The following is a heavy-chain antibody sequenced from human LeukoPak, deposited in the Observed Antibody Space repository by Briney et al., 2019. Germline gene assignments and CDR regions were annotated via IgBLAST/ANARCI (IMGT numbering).Heavy chain of an antibody. D-gene: IGHD3-10*01. Sequence: ASVKVSCKASGYTFTSYGISWVRQAPGQGLEWMGWISAYNGNTNYAQKLQGRVTMTTDTSTSTAYMELRSLRSDDTAVYYCAREPYMVRGVSPWFDPWGQGTLVTVSS. V-gene: IGHV1-18*01. CDR3: AREPYMVRGVSPWFDP. CDR1: GYTFTSYG. J-gene: IGHJ5*02. CDR2: ISAYNGNT.